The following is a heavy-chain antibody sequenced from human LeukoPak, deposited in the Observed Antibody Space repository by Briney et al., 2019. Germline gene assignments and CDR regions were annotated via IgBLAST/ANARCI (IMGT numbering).Heavy chain of an antibody. D-gene: IGHD3-10*01. J-gene: IGHJ6*02. V-gene: IGHV6-1*01. Sequence: SQTLSLTCAISGDSVSSNIAAWNWIRQSPSRGLEWLGRTYYRSKWYFDYAVSVKSRITINPDTSQNQLSLQLNSVTPEDTAAYYCARDRGVGEKGYGMDVWGQGTTVTVSS. CDR2: TYYRSKWYF. CDR3: ARDRGVGEKGYGMDV. CDR1: GDSVSSNIAA.